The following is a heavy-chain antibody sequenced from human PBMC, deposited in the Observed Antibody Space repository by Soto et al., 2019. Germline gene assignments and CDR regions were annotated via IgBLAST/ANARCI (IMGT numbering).Heavy chain of an antibody. J-gene: IGHJ6*02. CDR2: IFHSGST. V-gene: IGHV4-30-4*01. CDR3: ARDRYYGAGTYYNFYSGMDV. Sequence: SETLSLTCTVSGGSINSGDYYWTWVRQPPGKGLEWIGNIFHSGSTYYTPSLQSRVTISLDTSKNHFSLKLSSVTPADTAVYYCARDRYYGAGTYYNFYSGMDVWGQGTTVTVSS. CDR1: GGSINSGDYY. D-gene: IGHD3-10*01.